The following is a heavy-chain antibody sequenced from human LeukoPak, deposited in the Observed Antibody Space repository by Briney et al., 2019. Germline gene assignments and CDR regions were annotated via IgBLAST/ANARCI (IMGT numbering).Heavy chain of an antibody. D-gene: IGHD2/OR15-2a*01. V-gene: IGHV4-39*07. CDR3: ARDKESAFDI. CDR1: GGSISSSSYY. CDR2: IYYSGST. J-gene: IGHJ3*02. Sequence: SETLSLTCTVSGGSISSSSYYWGWIRQPPGKGLEWIGSIYYSGSTYYNPSLKSRVTISVDTSKNQFSLKLSSVTGADTAVYYCARDKESAFDIWGQGTMVTVSS.